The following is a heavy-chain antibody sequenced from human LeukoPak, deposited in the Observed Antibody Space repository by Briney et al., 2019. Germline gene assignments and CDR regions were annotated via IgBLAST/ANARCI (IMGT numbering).Heavy chain of an antibody. J-gene: IGHJ4*02. CDR1: GFSLSNYW. CDR2: INSDGSST. Sequence: GGSLRLSCAASGFSLSNYWMHWVRQAPGKGLVWVSRINSDGSSTSYADSVKGRFTISRDNAKNTLYLQMNSLRAEDTAVYYCVRALHGWYSGYFDYWGQGTLVTVSS. CDR3: VRALHGWYSGYFDY. D-gene: IGHD6-19*01. V-gene: IGHV3-74*01.